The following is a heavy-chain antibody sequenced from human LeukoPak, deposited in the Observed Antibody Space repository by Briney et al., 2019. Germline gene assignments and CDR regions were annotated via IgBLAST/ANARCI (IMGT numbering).Heavy chain of an antibody. CDR3: ARDRGYCSSTSCYEADAFDI. CDR1: GGTFSSYA. V-gene: IGHV1-69*05. Sequence: SVKVSCKASGGTFSSYAISWVRQAPGQGLEWMGGIIPIFGTANYAQKFQGRVTITTDESTSTAYMELSSLRSEDTAVYYCARDRGYCSSTSCYEADAFDIWGQGTMVTVSS. D-gene: IGHD2-2*01. CDR2: IIPIFGTA. J-gene: IGHJ3*02.